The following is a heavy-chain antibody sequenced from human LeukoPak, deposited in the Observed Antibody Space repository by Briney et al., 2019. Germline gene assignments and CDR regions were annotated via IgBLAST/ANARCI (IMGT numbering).Heavy chain of an antibody. CDR2: INHSGST. Sequence: PSETLSLTCAVYGGSFSGYYWSWIRQPPGKGLEWIGEINHSGSTNYNPSLKSRVTISVDTSNNQFSLKLSSVTAADTAVYYCARGKVRRDGYNWYYYYYMDVWGKGTTVTVSS. J-gene: IGHJ6*03. CDR3: ARGKVRRDGYNWYYYYYMDV. D-gene: IGHD5-24*01. V-gene: IGHV4-34*01. CDR1: GGSFSGYY.